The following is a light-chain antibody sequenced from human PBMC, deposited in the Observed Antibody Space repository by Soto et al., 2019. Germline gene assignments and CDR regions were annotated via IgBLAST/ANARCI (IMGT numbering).Light chain of an antibody. J-gene: IGLJ2*01. CDR3: LLYYSGVRV. Sequence: AVVTQEPSLTVSPGGTVTLTCGSSTGAVTSGHYPYWFQQKPGQAPRTLIYDTSDKHSWTPGRFSGSLVGGKAALTLSGAQPEDEADYYCLLYYSGVRVFGGGTKLTVL. V-gene: IGLV7-46*01. CDR2: DTS. CDR1: TGAVTSGHY.